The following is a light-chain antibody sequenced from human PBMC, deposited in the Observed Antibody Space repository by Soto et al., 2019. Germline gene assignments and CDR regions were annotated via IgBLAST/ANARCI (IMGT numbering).Light chain of an antibody. CDR3: HQYAGSRWT. CDR2: GAS. V-gene: IGKV3-20*01. CDR1: QSVSSIY. J-gene: IGKJ1*01. Sequence: VVLTQSPCTLSLSPGERASLSCRASQSVSSIYLARYQQKPGQAPRLLIYGASSRATGIPDRFSGSASGTDFTLSISRLEPEDFAGYYCHQYAGSRWTFGQGTKVEIK.